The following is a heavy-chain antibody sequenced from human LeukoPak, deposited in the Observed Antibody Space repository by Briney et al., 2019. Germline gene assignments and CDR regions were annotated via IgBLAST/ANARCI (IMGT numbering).Heavy chain of an antibody. J-gene: IGHJ4*02. Sequence: GASVKVSCKASGYTFTGYFMHWVRQAPGQGLEWMGWINPNSGGTNYAQNFKGRVTMTRDTSISTAYMELSRLTSDDTAVYYCAGERTGESDFDYWGQGTLVTVSS. CDR1: GYTFTGYF. D-gene: IGHD7-27*01. CDR3: AGERTGESDFDY. V-gene: IGHV1-2*02. CDR2: INPNSGGT.